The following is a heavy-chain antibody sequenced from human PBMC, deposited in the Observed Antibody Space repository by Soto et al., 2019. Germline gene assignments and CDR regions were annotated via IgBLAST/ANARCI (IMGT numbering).Heavy chain of an antibody. D-gene: IGHD2-2*01. CDR1: GFTFSDYS. Sequence: PGGSLRLSCAASGFTFSDYSMNWVRQAPGRGLEWVSYISSSSFTIHYADSVEGRFAISRDNAKNSLYLQMNSLRAEDTAVYYCARDGGYCSSTSCYARYYYYYYGMDVWGQGTTVTVSS. V-gene: IGHV3-48*01. J-gene: IGHJ6*02. CDR3: ARDGGYCSSTSCYARYYYYYYGMDV. CDR2: ISSSSFTI.